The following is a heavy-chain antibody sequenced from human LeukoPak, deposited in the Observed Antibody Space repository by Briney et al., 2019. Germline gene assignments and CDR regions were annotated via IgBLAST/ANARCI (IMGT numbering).Heavy chain of an antibody. CDR1: GFTFSSYA. D-gene: IGHD1-26*01. CDR3: ARADWESHDAFDI. CDR2: ISGSGGST. V-gene: IGHV3-23*01. J-gene: IGHJ3*02. Sequence: GGSLRLSCAASGFTFSSYAMSWVRQAPGKGLEWVSAISGSGGSTYYADSVKGRFTISRDNSKNTLYLQMNSLRAEDTAVYYCARADWESHDAFDIWGQGTMVTVSS.